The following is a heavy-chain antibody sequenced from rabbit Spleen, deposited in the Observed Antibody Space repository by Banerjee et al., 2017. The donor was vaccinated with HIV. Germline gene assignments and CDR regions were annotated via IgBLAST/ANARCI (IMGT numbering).Heavy chain of an antibody. CDR3: ARDTGSSFSSYGMDL. D-gene: IGHD8-1*01. V-gene: IGHV1S40*01. J-gene: IGHJ6*01. Sequence: EESGGGLVKPGASLTLTCTASGVSFSFSSYMCWVRQAPGKGLEWIACIDSGSSGFTYFATWAKGRFTISKTSSTTVTLQMTRLTAADTATYFCARDTGSSFSSYGMDLWGQGTLVTVS. CDR1: GVSFSFSSY. CDR2: IDSGSSGFT.